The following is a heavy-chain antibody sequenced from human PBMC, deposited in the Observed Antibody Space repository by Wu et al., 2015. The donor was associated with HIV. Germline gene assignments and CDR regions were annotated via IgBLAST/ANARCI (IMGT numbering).Heavy chain of an antibody. Sequence: QVQLVQSGAEVKKPGASVKVSCKASGYTFTGYYMHWVRQAPGQGLEWMGWINPNSGGTNYAQKFQGRVTMTRDTSISTAYMELSSLRSDDTAIYFCARPPRAEYSSSSWDAFDMWGQGTMVTVSS. CDR3: ARPPRAEYSSSSWDAFDM. D-gene: IGHD6-6*01. CDR2: INPNSGGT. CDR1: GYTFTGYY. J-gene: IGHJ3*02. V-gene: IGHV1-2*02.